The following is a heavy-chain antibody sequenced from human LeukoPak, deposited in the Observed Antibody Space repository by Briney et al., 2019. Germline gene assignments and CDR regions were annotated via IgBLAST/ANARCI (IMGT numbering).Heavy chain of an antibody. Sequence: PSETLSLTCTVSGGSISSSSYYWGWIRQPPGKGLEWIGSIYYSGSTYYNPSLKSRVTISVDTSKNQFSLKLSSVTAADTAVYYCARDSPYGDYGYDAFDIWGQGTMVTVSS. D-gene: IGHD4-17*01. V-gene: IGHV4-39*02. CDR3: ARDSPYGDYGYDAFDI. CDR1: GGSISSSSYY. J-gene: IGHJ3*02. CDR2: IYYSGST.